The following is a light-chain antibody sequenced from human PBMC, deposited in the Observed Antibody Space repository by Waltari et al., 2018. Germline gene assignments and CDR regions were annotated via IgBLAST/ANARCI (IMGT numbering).Light chain of an antibody. J-gene: IGLJ1*01. CDR1: SSNIGSNT. CDR2: SNI. V-gene: IGLV1-44*01. CDR3: ASWNENSEYV. Sequence: QSALTQPPSASGTPGQRVTISCSGSSSNIGSNTVSWYQQVPGTATKLLIYSNIQRKSGVPARFSGSKSGTSASLGSRGLQSDEEADYYCASWNENSEYVFGDGSKVSVL.